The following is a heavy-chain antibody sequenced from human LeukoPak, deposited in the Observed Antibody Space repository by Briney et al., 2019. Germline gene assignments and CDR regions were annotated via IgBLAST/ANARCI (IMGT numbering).Heavy chain of an antibody. V-gene: IGHV3-74*01. CDR2: INSDGINT. J-gene: IGHJ6*04. CDR3: AELGITMIGGV. D-gene: IGHD3-10*02. CDR1: GCTFSNYW. Sequence: PGGSLRLSCAASGCTFSNYWMHWVRQAPGKGLVWVSRINSDGINTSYADSVKGRFTISRDNAKNTLNLQMNSLRAEDTAVYYCAELGITMIGGVWGKGTTVTISS.